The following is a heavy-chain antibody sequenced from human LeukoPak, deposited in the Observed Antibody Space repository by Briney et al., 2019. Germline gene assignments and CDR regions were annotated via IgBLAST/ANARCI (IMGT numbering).Heavy chain of an antibody. J-gene: IGHJ4*02. V-gene: IGHV3-21*01. CDR3: ARDLLGVYCSSTSCYPY. Sequence: GGSLRLSCAASGFTFSTYTINWVRQVPGKGLQWVSSISGGSNYKYNADSVKGRFTISRDNAKKSVYLQMNNLRAEDTAVYYCARDLLGVYCSSTSCYPYWGQGTLVTVSS. CDR2: ISGGSNYK. CDR1: GFTFSTYT. D-gene: IGHD2-2*01.